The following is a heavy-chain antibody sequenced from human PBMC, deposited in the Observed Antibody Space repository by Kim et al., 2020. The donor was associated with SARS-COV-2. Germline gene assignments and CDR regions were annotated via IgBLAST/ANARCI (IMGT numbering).Heavy chain of an antibody. Sequence: TNYARKLQGRVTMTTDTSTSTAYMELRSLRSDDTAVYYCARISYYYGMDVWGQGTTVTVSS. V-gene: IGHV1-18*01. J-gene: IGHJ6*02. D-gene: IGHD3-3*02. CDR2: T. CDR3: ARISYYYGMDV.